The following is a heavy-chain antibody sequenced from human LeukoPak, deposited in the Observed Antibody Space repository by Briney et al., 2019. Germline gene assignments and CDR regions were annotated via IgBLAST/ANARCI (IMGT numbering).Heavy chain of an antibody. CDR3: ARANWGLYYFDY. Sequence: PSETLSLTCAVNGGSFSGYYWSWIRQPPGKGLEWIGEINHSGNTNYNPSLKSRVTISVDTSKNQFSLKVNSVTAADTAVYYCARANWGLYYFDYWGQGTLVTVSS. CDR2: INHSGNT. J-gene: IGHJ4*02. D-gene: IGHD7-27*01. V-gene: IGHV4-34*01. CDR1: GGSFSGYY.